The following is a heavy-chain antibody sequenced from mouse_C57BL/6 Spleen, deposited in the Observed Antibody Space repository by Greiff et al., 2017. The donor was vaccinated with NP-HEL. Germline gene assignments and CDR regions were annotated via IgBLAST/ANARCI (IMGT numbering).Heavy chain of an antibody. CDR2: ILPGSGST. V-gene: IGHV1-9*01. D-gene: IGHD2-3*01. CDR3: ASGGIFDGLYYFDY. Sequence: QVQLKQSGAELMKPGASVKLSCKATGYTFTGYWIEWVKQRPGHGLEWIGEILPGSGSTNYNEKFKGKATFTADTSSNTAYMQLSSLTTEDSAIYYCASGGIFDGLYYFDYWGQGTTLTVSS. CDR1: GYTFTGYW. J-gene: IGHJ2*01.